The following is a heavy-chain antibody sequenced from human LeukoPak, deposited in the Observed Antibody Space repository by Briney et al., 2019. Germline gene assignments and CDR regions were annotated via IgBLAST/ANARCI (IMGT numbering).Heavy chain of an antibody. D-gene: IGHD3-10*01. CDR3: ARAVRVRGVMKNRGVARYYYYMDV. V-gene: IGHV4-4*07. CDR2: FYDSGNT. J-gene: IGHJ6*03. CDR1: GGSISGYY. Sequence: SETLSLACTVSGGSISGYYWTWIRQPAGRGLGWIGRFYDSGNTNYNPSLKSRVAMSVDTSKNQVSLILRSVTAADTADYYWARAVRVRGVMKNRGVARYYYYMDVWGKGTTVTVS.